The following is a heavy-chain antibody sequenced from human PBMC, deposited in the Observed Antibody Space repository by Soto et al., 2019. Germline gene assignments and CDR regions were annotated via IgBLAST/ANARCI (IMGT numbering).Heavy chain of an antibody. Sequence: EVQLLESGGGLVQPGGSLRLSCAGSGFTFSDYAISWVRQAPGKGLEWVSAMSGSGGSIYYADSVKGRFTISRDNSKYTVYLQMSSLRGEDTAIYYCAKTFGSNWLLDYWGRGTLVTVSS. CDR2: MSGSGGSI. CDR3: AKTFGSNWLLDY. D-gene: IGHD6-13*01. V-gene: IGHV3-23*01. J-gene: IGHJ4*02. CDR1: GFTFSDYA.